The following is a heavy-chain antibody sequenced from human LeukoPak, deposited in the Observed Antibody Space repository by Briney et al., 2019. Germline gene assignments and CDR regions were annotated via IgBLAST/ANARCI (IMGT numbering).Heavy chain of an antibody. J-gene: IGHJ4*02. Sequence: SQTLSLTCAVSGGSISSGGYSWSWIRQPPGKGLEWIGYIYHSGSTYYNPPLKSRVTISVDRSKNQFSLKLSSVTAADTAVYYCAREGYSSFDYWGQGTLVTVSS. CDR2: IYHSGST. D-gene: IGHD2-15*01. CDR3: AREGYSSFDY. V-gene: IGHV4-30-2*01. CDR1: GGSISSGGYS.